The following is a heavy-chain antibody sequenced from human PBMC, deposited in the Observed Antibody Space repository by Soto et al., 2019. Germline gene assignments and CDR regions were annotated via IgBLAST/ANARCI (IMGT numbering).Heavy chain of an antibody. CDR2: FGPEDGET. CDR3: ATMSPITIPGGYYYGMDV. D-gene: IGHD3-3*01. CDR1: GYTLTELS. Sequence: AAVKVSCKVSGYTLTELSMHWVRQAPGKGLEWMGGFGPEDGETIYAQKFQGRATMTEDTSTDTAYMELSSLRSEDTAVYYCATMSPITIPGGYYYGMDVWGQGTTVTVSS. V-gene: IGHV1-24*01. J-gene: IGHJ6*02.